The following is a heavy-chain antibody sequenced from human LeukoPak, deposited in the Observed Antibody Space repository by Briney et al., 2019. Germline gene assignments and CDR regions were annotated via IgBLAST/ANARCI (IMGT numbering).Heavy chain of an antibody. D-gene: IGHD1-14*01. J-gene: IGHJ4*02. CDR2: VYPGDFET. CDR1: GYSFTNYW. Sequence: GESLKISCKASGYSFTNYWIGWVRQMPGKGLEWMGIVYPGDFETRYSPSFPGQVTISADKSINTAYLQWNSLKASDSAMYYCARRGSTGKHFDYWGQGTLVTVSS. V-gene: IGHV5-51*01. CDR3: ARRGSTGKHFDY.